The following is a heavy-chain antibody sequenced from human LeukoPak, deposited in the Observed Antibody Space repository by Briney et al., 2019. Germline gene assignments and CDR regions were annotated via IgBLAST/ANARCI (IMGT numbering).Heavy chain of an antibody. CDR2: SYHRGRT. Sequence: SETLSLTCAVSGYSISSSYYWGWIRQPPGKGLEWIGSSYHRGRTYYNPSLKSRVTISVDTSKNQFSLKLSSVTAADTAVYYCARQIVVVVAATNRWYFDYWGRGTLVTVSS. CDR3: ARQIVVVVAATNRWYFDY. D-gene: IGHD2-15*01. V-gene: IGHV4-38-2*01. J-gene: IGHJ4*02. CDR1: GYSISSSYY.